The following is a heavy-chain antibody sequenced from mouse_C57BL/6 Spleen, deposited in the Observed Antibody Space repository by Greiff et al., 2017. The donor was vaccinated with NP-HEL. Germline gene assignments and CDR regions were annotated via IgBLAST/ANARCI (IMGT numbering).Heavy chain of an antibody. CDR2: INPNNGGT. V-gene: IGHV1-22*01. CDR1: GYTFTDYN. Sequence: VQLQQSGPELVKPGASVKMSCKASGYTFTDYNMHWVKQSHGKSLEWIGYINPNNGGTSYNQKFKGKATLTVNKSSSTAYMELRSLTSEDSAVYYCARGTTVVAPYPWFAYWGQGTLVTVSA. CDR3: ARGTTVVAPYPWFAY. J-gene: IGHJ3*01. D-gene: IGHD1-1*01.